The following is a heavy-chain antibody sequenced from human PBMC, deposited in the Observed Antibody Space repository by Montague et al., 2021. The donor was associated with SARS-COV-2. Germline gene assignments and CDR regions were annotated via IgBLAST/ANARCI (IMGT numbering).Heavy chain of an antibody. CDR2: IYSGGNT. D-gene: IGHD1-1*01. Sequence: SLRLSCAASGITVSRNYMNWVRQAPGKGLEWVSLIYSGGNTYYADSVKGRFTISRDNSKNTLYLQMNSLRAEDTAVYYCARDLLEIGGMDVWGQGTTVTVSS. CDR3: ARDLLEIGGMDV. J-gene: IGHJ6*02. CDR1: GITVSRNY. V-gene: IGHV3-66*01.